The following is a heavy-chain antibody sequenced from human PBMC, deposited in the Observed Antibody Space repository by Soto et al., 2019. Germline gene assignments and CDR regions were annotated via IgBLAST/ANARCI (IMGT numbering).Heavy chain of an antibody. D-gene: IGHD3-10*01. V-gene: IGHV4-4*02. Sequence: SETLSLTCAVSGGSISSSNWWSWVRQPPGKGLEWIGEIYHSGSTNYNTSLKSRVTISVDKSKNQFSLKLSSVTAADTAVYYCARSITMVRGVNGADRRFDYWGQGTLVTVSS. CDR2: IYHSGST. CDR3: ARSITMVRGVNGADRRFDY. CDR1: GGSISSSNW. J-gene: IGHJ4*02.